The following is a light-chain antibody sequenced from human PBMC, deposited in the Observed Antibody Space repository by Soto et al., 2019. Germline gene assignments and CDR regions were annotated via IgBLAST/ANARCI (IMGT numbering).Light chain of an antibody. Sequence: EIVLTQSPGTLSLSPGERATLSCRASQSISSSYLAWYQQKPGQAPRLLIQGASSRATGIPDRFSGSGSGTDFTLSISRLEPEDFAMYYCQQYGSLSWTFGQGTKVDIK. V-gene: IGKV3-20*01. J-gene: IGKJ1*01. CDR3: QQYGSLSWT. CDR1: QSISSSY. CDR2: GAS.